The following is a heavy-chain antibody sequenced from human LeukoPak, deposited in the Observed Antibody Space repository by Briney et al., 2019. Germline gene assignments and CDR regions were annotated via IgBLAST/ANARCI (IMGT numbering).Heavy chain of an antibody. J-gene: IGHJ5*02. CDR2: IIPIFGTA. V-gene: IGHV1-69*05. Sequence: SVKVSCKASGGTFSSYAISWVRQAPGQGLEWMGGIIPIFGTANYAQKFQGRVTITTDESTSTVYMELSSLRSEDTAVYYCAREVWSHNWFDPWGQGTLVTVSS. D-gene: IGHD3-3*01. CDR1: GGTFSSYA. CDR3: AREVWSHNWFDP.